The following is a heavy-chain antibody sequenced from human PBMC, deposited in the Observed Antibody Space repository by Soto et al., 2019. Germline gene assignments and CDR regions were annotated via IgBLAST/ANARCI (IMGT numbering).Heavy chain of an antibody. J-gene: IGHJ3*02. D-gene: IGHD3-3*01. Sequence: RGSLRLSCTASGFTFSSYSMNWVRQAPGKGLEWVSSISSSSSYIYYADSVKGRFTISRDNAKNSLYLQMNSLRAEDTAVYYCARDVTYDFWSGYYSRAHGAFDIWGQGTMVTVSS. CDR3: ARDVTYDFWSGYYSRAHGAFDI. CDR2: ISSSSSYI. V-gene: IGHV3-21*01. CDR1: GFTFSSYS.